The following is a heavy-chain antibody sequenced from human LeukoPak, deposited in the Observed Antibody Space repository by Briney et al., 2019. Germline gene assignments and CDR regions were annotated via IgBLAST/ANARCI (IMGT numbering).Heavy chain of an antibody. CDR2: ISAYNGNT. V-gene: IGHV1-18*01. CDR1: GYTFTSYG. D-gene: IGHD3-22*01. CDR3: ARENYYDSRGYGENWFDP. Sequence: ASVKVSCKASGYTFTSYGISWVRQAPGQGLEWMGWISAYNGNTNYAQKLQGRVTMTTDTSTSTAYMELRSLRSDDTAVYYCARENYYDSRGYGENWFDPWGQGTLVTVSS. J-gene: IGHJ5*02.